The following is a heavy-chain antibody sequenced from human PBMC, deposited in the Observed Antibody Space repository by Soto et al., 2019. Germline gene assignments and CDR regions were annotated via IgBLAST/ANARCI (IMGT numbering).Heavy chain of an antibody. D-gene: IGHD3-22*01. CDR1: GGTFSSYT. V-gene: IGHV1-69*12. CDR2: IIPIFGTV. J-gene: IGHJ4*02. Sequence: QVQLVQSGAEVKKPGSSVKVSCKASGGTFSSYTISWVRQAPGQGLEWMGGIIPIFGTVNYAPKFQGRVTITADESTSTAYMELISLRSADTAVFYCAICPDYFASSGYRLDYWGQGTLVTVSS. CDR3: AICPDYFASSGYRLDY.